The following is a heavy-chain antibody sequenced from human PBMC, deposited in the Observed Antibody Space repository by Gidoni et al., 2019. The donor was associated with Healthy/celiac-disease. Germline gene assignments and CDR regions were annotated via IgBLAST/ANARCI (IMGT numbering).Heavy chain of an antibody. CDR3: ARPPMIEGIDAFDI. V-gene: IGHV5-51*03. J-gene: IGHJ3*02. CDR1: GYSFTSYW. CDR2: IYPGDSDT. D-gene: IGHD3-22*01. Sequence: EVQLVQSGAEVKKPGESLKLSCTGSGYSFTSYWIGWVRQMPGKGLEWLAIIYPGDSDTRYSPSFQGQVTISADKSISTAYLQWSSLKASDTAMYYCARPPMIEGIDAFDIWGQGTMVTVSS.